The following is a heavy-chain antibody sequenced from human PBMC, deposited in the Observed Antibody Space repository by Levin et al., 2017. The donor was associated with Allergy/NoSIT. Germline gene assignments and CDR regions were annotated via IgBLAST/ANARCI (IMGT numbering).Heavy chain of an antibody. CDR3: AATTVTTLVIGYYYYYGMDV. V-gene: IGHV1-69*06. CDR1: GGTFSSYA. Sequence: VASVKVSCKASGGTFSSYAISWVRQAPGQGLEWMGGIIPIFGTANYAQKFQGRVTITADKSTSTAYMELSSLISEDTAVYYCAATTVTTLVIGYYYYYGMDVWGQGTTVTVSS. CDR2: IIPIFGTA. J-gene: IGHJ6*02. D-gene: IGHD4-17*01.